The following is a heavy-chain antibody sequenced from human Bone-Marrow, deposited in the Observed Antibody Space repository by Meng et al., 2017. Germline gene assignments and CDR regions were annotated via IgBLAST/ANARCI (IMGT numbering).Heavy chain of an antibody. Sequence: GSLRLSCTVSGYSISSGFYWGWIRQSPGKGLEWIGSINHSGTTYDNPSLKSRVTISVDTSKNQFSLKLKSVTAADTAVYYCARLLLAAAGAYWGQGTLGTFPS. CDR1: GYSISSGFY. V-gene: IGHV4-38-2*02. CDR2: INHSGTT. CDR3: ARLLLAAAGAY. D-gene: IGHD6-13*01. J-gene: IGHJ4*02.